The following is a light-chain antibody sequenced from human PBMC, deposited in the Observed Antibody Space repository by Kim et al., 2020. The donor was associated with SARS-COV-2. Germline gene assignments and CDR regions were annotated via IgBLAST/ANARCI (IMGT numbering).Light chain of an antibody. CDR3: QAWDSSIYV. J-gene: IGLJ1*01. V-gene: IGLV3-1*01. CDR1: KLGDKY. Sequence: VSPGQTASITCSGDKLGDKYASWYQQKPGQSPVVVIFRDNRRPSAIPERFSGSNSGNTATLTISGTQAMDEADYYCQAWDSSIYVFGTGTKVTVL. CDR2: RDN.